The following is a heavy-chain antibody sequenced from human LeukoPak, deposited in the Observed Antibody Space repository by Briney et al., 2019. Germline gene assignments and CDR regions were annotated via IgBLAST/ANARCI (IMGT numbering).Heavy chain of an antibody. CDR1: GYTLTELS. J-gene: IGHJ4*02. D-gene: IGHD5-24*01. V-gene: IGHV1-24*01. Sequence: GASVKVSCKVSGYTLTELSMHWVRQAPGRGLEGMGGFDPEDGETIYAQKFQGRVTMTEDTSTDTAYMELSSLRSEDTAVYYCATFDGYPYYVDYWGQGTLVTVSS. CDR2: FDPEDGET. CDR3: ATFDGYPYYVDY.